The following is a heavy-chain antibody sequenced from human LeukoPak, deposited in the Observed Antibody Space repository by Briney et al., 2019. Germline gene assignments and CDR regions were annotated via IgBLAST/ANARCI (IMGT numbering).Heavy chain of an antibody. V-gene: IGHV4-38-2*02. Sequence: SETLSLTCTVSGYSISSGYYWGWIRQPPGKGLEWIGSIYHSGSTYYNPSLKSRVTISVDTSKNQFSLKLSSVTAADTAVYYCVRDLPQIAVADNFDYWGQGTLVTVSS. J-gene: IGHJ4*02. CDR3: VRDLPQIAVADNFDY. CDR2: IYHSGST. D-gene: IGHD6-19*01. CDR1: GYSISSGYY.